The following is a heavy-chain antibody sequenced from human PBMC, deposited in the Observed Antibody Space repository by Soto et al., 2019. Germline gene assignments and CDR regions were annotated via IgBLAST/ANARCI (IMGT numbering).Heavy chain of an antibody. Sequence: GASVKVSCKASGGTFSSYTISWVRQAPGQGLEWMGRIIPILGIANYAQKFQGRVTITADKSTSTAYMELSSLRSEDTAVYYCARDHELVPAAKNNWFDPWGQGTLVTVSS. CDR1: GGTFSSYT. CDR2: IIPILGIA. D-gene: IGHD2-2*01. J-gene: IGHJ5*02. V-gene: IGHV1-69*04. CDR3: ARDHELVPAAKNNWFDP.